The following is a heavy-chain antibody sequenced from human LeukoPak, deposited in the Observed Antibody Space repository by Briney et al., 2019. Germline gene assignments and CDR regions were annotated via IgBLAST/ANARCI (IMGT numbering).Heavy chain of an antibody. D-gene: IGHD6-13*01. CDR2: IYIDGSTT. Sequence: PGGSLRLSCVVSGIIFDHYAMHWVRQAPGKGLVWVSRIYIDGSTTSYADSVKGRFTISRDNAKNTLYLQMNSLRAEDTAVYYCTRGGGSSWRFDYWGQGTLVTVSS. CDR3: TRGGGSSWRFDY. J-gene: IGHJ4*02. V-gene: IGHV3-74*01. CDR1: GIIFDHYA.